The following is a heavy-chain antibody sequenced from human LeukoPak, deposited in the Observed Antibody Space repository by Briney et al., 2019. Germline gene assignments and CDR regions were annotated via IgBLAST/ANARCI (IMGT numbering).Heavy chain of an antibody. CDR2: INHSGST. CDR3: AREGGGYPGYYYYYMDV. D-gene: IGHD5-12*01. J-gene: IGHJ6*03. Sequence: PSETLSLTCAVYGGSFSGYYWSWIRQPPGKGLEWIGEINHSGSTNYNPSLKSRVTISVDTSKNQFSLKLSSVTAADTAVYYCAREGGGYPGYYYYYMDVWGKGTTVTVSS. V-gene: IGHV4-34*01. CDR1: GGSFSGYY.